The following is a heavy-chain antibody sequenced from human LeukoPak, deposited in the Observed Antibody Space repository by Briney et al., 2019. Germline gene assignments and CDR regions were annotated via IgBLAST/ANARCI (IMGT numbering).Heavy chain of an antibody. Sequence: RASETLSLTCTVSGGSISSSSYYWGWIRQPPGKGLEWIGSIYYSGSTYYNPSLKSRVTISVDTSKNQFSLKLSSVTAADTAVYYCASRRYSSSWSKRGAYDYWGQGTLVTVSS. V-gene: IGHV4-39*01. CDR1: GGSISSSSYY. J-gene: IGHJ4*02. CDR2: IYYSGST. D-gene: IGHD6-13*01. CDR3: ASRRYSSSWSKRGAYDY.